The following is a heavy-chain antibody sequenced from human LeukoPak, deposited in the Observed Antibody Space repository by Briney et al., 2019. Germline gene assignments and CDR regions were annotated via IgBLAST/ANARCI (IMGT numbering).Heavy chain of an antibody. J-gene: IGHJ5*02. CDR3: VRESISMSGYYGWSDP. V-gene: IGHV4-39*07. CDR1: GGSISSTNYY. Sequence: SETLSLTCTVSGGSISSTNYYWGWIRQSPGKGLEWSGSISYTGNTFYNPSLRSRVTISVDTSKNQFSLKLNSLSAADSAVYFCVRESISMSGYYGWSDPGGQGTLVTVFS. CDR2: ISYTGNT. D-gene: IGHD3-3*01.